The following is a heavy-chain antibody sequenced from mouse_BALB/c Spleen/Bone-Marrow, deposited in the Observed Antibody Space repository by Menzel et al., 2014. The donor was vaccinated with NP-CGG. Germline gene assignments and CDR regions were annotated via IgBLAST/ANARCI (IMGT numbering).Heavy chain of an antibody. CDR3: VRGRSLYGTHLAY. D-gene: IGHD1-1*01. Sequence: VQVVESGPGLVAPSQSLSITCTVSGFSLTSYDMNWVRQPPGKGLEWLGVIWTGGGTDYNSAFMSRLSISKDNSKSQVFLKMNRLQTDDTAIYYCVRGRSLYGTHLAYWGQGTLVTVSA. V-gene: IGHV2-9-2*01. CDR2: IWTGGGT. CDR1: GFSLTSYD. J-gene: IGHJ3*01.